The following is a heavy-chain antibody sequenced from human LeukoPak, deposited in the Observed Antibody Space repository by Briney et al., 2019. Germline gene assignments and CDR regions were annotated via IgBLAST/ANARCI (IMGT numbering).Heavy chain of an antibody. J-gene: IGHJ5*02. CDR2: ISAYNGNT. Sequence: GASVKVSGKASGYTFTSYGISWVRQAPGQGLEWMGWISAYNGNTNYAQKLQGRVTMTTDTSTSTAYMELRSLRSDDTAVYYCARDYPFNYYYGSGSYYSNWFDPWGQGTLVTVSS. D-gene: IGHD3-10*01. CDR1: GYTFTSYG. V-gene: IGHV1-18*04. CDR3: ARDYPFNYYYGSGSYYSNWFDP.